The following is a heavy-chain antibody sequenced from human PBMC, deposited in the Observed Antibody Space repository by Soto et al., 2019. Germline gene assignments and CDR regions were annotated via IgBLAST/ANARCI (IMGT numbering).Heavy chain of an antibody. V-gene: IGHV3-33*01. D-gene: IGHD3-10*01. CDR2: IWYDRSNK. CDR1: GFTFSSYG. CDR3: ARTGYYGSGSYYLSYYYYMDV. J-gene: IGHJ6*03. Sequence: QVQLVESGGGVVQPGRSLRLSCAASGFTFSSYGMHWVRQAPGKGLEWEAVIWYDRSNKYYADSVKGRFTISRDNSKNTLYLQMNSLRAEDTAVYYCARTGYYGSGSYYLSYYYYMDVWGKEATVTVSS.